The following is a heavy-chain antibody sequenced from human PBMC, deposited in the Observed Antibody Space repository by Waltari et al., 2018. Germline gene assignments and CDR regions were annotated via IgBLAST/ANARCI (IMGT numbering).Heavy chain of an antibody. J-gene: IGHJ4*02. CDR1: GGSISSSSYY. CDR3: ASQQLVLRGPFDY. CDR2: VYYCGST. D-gene: IGHD6-13*01. Sequence: QLQLQESGPGLVKPSATLSPTCTVSGGSISSSSYYWGWLRQPPGRGLGWIGSVYYCGSTSYNPSLKSRVTISVDTSKNQFSLKLSSVTAADTAVYYCASQQLVLRGPFDYWGQGTLVTVSS. V-gene: IGHV4-39*01.